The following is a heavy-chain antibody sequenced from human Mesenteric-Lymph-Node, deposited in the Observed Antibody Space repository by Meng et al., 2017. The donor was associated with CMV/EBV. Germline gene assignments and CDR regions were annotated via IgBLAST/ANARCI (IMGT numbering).Heavy chain of an antibody. V-gene: IGHV3-53*01. J-gene: IGHJ2*01. Sequence: SNYMDWVRQAPGKGLEWVSVIYSGGSTYYADSVKGRFTISRDNSKNTLYLQMNSLRAEDTAVYYCAREYCSSTSCYGRGENWYFDLWGRGTLVTVSS. D-gene: IGHD2-2*01. CDR2: IYSGGST. CDR3: AREYCSSTSCYGRGENWYFDL. CDR1: SNY.